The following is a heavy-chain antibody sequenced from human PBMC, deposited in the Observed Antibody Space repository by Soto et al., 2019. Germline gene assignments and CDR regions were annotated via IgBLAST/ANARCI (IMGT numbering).Heavy chain of an antibody. D-gene: IGHD2-8*01. Sequence: SVKVSCKASGGTFSSYAISWVRQAPGQGLEWIEGIIPIFGTANYAQKFQGRVTITADESTSTAYMELSSLRSEDTAVYYCARFDCTNGVCPLYYYYYGMDVWGQGTTVTVSS. CDR2: IIPIFGTA. CDR1: GGTFSSYA. J-gene: IGHJ6*02. V-gene: IGHV1-69*13. CDR3: ARFDCTNGVCPLYYYYYGMDV.